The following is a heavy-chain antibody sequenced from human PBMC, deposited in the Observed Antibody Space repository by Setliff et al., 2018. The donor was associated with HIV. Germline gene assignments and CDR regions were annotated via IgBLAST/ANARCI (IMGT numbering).Heavy chain of an antibody. D-gene: IGHD3-22*01. CDR2: VSYDGSLQ. CDR3: ARANSDRGGYSIFDS. J-gene: IGHJ4*02. CDR1: GFTFSNFG. Sequence: GGSLRLSCAVSGFTFSNFGMHWVRQAPGRGLEWLTFVSYDGSLQYYADSVKGRFTISRDNAKNSLYLQMNSLRAEDTAVYYCARANSDRGGYSIFDSWGQGTLVTVSS. V-gene: IGHV3-30*12.